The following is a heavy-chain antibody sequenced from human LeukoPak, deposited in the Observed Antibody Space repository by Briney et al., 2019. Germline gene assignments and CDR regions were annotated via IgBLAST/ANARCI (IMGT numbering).Heavy chain of an antibody. D-gene: IGHD5-24*01. J-gene: IGHJ5*01. V-gene: IGHV3-48*01. CDR2: INSGGSAV. Sequence: PGGSLRLTCAASGFTFSTYNMLWVRQTPGKGLEWLFYINSGGSAVHYADSVKDRFTFSRDNAKNSLYLQMNSLRVEDTGIYYCARVRSRGDWFDYWGQGTRVTVSS. CDR3: ARVRSRGDWFDY. CDR1: GFTFSTYN.